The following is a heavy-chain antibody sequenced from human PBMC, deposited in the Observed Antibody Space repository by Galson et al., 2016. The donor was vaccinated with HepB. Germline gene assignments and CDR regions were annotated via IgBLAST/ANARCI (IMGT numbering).Heavy chain of an antibody. V-gene: IGHV3-33*08. Sequence: SLRLSCAASGFTFSGHAMHWVRQAPGKGLEWVAVIWFDGSKQAYGDSVKGRFTISRDNSKNTVYLQMDSLRADDTAVYYCARGLNDPYYFDYWGQGTLVTVSS. J-gene: IGHJ4*02. CDR3: ARGLNDPYYFDY. D-gene: IGHD2-8*01. CDR2: IWFDGSKQ. CDR1: GFTFSGHA.